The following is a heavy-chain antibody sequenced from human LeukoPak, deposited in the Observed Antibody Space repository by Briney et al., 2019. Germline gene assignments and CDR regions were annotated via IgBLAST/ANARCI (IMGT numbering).Heavy chain of an antibody. CDR1: GGSFSGYY. J-gene: IGHJ4*02. D-gene: IGHD6-13*01. CDR3: ARARSSSWDVGLDY. V-gene: IGHV4-34*01. Sequence: SETLSLTCAVYGGSFSGYYWSWIRQPPGKGLEWIGSIYYSGSTYYNPSLKSRVTISVDTSKNQFSLKLSSVTAADTAVYYCARARSSSWDVGLDYWGQGTLVTVSS. CDR2: IYYSGST.